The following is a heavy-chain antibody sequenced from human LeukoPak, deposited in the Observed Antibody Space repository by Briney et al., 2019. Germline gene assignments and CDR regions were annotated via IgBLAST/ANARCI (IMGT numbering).Heavy chain of an antibody. D-gene: IGHD5-12*01. CDR2: FYYSWST. J-gene: IGHJ6*02. CDR1: GGSTSSYY. Sequence: SETLSLTCTVSGGSTSSYYWSWIRQPPGKGLEWIGYFYYSWSTNYNPSLRSRVTISADTSKNQFSLKLSSVTAADTAVYYCARGSPYSRYYAYYYSIDVWRQGTTVTVS. V-gene: IGHV4-59*01. CDR3: ARGSPYSRYYAYYYSIDV.